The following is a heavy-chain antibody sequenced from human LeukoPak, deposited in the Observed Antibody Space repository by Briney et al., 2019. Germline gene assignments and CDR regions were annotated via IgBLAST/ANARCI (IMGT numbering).Heavy chain of an antibody. CDR3: ARACWVYDGSGSDFDY. CDR1: GLTFSSYW. D-gene: IGHD3-10*01. V-gene: IGHV3-74*01. Sequence: GGSLRLFCGASGLTFSSYWMHWVRQPPAKGLVWVSRINSDGSSTSYADSAKGRFTISRDNAKNTLYLQMNSLRAEDTAVYYCARACWVYDGSGSDFDYWGQGTLVTVSS. CDR2: INSDGSST. J-gene: IGHJ4*02.